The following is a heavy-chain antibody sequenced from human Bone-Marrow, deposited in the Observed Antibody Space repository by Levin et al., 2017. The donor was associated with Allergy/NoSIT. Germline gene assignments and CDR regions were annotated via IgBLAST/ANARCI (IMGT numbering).Heavy chain of an antibody. CDR2: ISGSVHTT. CDR3: ARAMSSGWNYYYGLDV. CDR1: GFNFYA. Sequence: SGGSLRLSCAGSGFNFYAMSWVRQAPGKGLEWVSAISGSVHTTFYADSVKGRFTISRDNSKNTLYLQMNSLRAEDTAVYYCARAMSSGWNYYYGLDVWGQGTTVTVSS. D-gene: IGHD6-19*01. V-gene: IGHV3-23*01. J-gene: IGHJ6*02.